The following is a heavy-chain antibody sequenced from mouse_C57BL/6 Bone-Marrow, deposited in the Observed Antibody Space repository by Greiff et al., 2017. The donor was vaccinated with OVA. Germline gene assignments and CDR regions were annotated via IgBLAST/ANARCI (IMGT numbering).Heavy chain of an antibody. CDR2: ISYDGSN. V-gene: IGHV3-6*01. CDR1: GYSITSGYY. CDR3: ARGGSFFAY. Sequence: EVQRVESGPGLVKPSQSLSLTCSVTGYSITSGYYWNWIRQFPGNKLEWMGYISYDGSNNYNPSLKNRISITRDTSKNQFFLKLNSVTTEDTATYYCARGGSFFAYWGQGTLVTVSA. D-gene: IGHD1-1*02. J-gene: IGHJ3*01.